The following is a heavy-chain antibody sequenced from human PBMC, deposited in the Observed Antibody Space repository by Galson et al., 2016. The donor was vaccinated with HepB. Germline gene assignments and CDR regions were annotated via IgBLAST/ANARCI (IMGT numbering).Heavy chain of an antibody. Sequence: SLRLSCAASGFTFRSYGMHWVRQAPGKGLEWVAVIWYDGSSEYYADSVKGRFTISRDDSKNTLYLQMSSLRAEDTAVYFCARESRGYYSELFDPWGQGTLVTVSS. V-gene: IGHV3-33*01. CDR1: GFTFRSYG. CDR2: IWYDGSSE. D-gene: IGHD2/OR15-2a*01. J-gene: IGHJ5*02. CDR3: ARESRGYYSELFDP.